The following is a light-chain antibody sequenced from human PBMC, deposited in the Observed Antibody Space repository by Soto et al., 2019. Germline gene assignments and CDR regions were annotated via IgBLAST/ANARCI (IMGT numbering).Light chain of an antibody. Sequence: DIVMTQSPDSLAVSLGERATINCKSSQSVLSSSNNKNYLTWYQQKLGQPPKLLIYWASTRKSGVPDRFSGSGSGADFTLPINSLQAEDVAVYYCQQYYNTPWTFGQGTKVEIK. CDR3: QQYYNTPWT. CDR1: QSVLSSSNNKNY. J-gene: IGKJ1*01. CDR2: WAS. V-gene: IGKV4-1*01.